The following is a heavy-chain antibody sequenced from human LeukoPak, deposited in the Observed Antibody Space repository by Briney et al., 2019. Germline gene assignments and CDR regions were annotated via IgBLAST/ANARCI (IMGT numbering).Heavy chain of an antibody. CDR3: ARVATYYDSSGYIY. V-gene: IGHV3-21*01. D-gene: IGHD3-22*01. CDR2: ISSSSSYI. Sequence: GGSLRLSCAASGFTFSSCSMNWVRQAPGKGLEWVSSISSSSSYIYYADSVKGRFTISRDNAKNSLYLQMNSLRAEDTAVYYCARVATYYDSSGYIYWGQGTLVTVSS. J-gene: IGHJ4*02. CDR1: GFTFSSCS.